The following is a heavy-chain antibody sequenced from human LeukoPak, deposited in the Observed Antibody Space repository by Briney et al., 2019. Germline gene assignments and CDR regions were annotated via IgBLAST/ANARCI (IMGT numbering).Heavy chain of an antibody. CDR2: ISANNGNT. D-gene: IGHD6-19*01. V-gene: IGHV1-18*01. J-gene: IGHJ4*02. CDR3: ARDSNVAYSSGWYPGY. CDR1: GYTFTSFG. Sequence: ASVKVSCKASGYTFTSFGISWVRQAPGQGREWMGWISANNGNTKYVQKLQGRVTMTTDTSTSTAYMELRSLRSDDTAVYYCARDSNVAYSSGWYPGYWGQGTLVTVSS.